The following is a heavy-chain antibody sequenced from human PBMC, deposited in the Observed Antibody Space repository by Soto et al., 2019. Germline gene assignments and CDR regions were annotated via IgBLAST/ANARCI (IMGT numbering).Heavy chain of an antibody. D-gene: IGHD5-18*01. CDR3: ARDSVDTAMDTRFDY. J-gene: IGHJ4*02. CDR1: GGSISSGGYY. V-gene: IGHV4-31*03. Sequence: QVQLQESGPGLVKPSQTLSLTCTVSGGSISSGGYYWSWIRQHPGKGLEWIGYIYYSGSTYYNPSLKSRVTISVDTSKNQFSLKLSSVTAADTAVYYCARDSVDTAMDTRFDYWGQGTLVTVSS. CDR2: IYYSGST.